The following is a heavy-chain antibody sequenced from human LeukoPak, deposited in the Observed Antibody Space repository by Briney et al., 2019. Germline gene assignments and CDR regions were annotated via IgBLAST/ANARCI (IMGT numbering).Heavy chain of an antibody. Sequence: SETLSLTCAVSGYSISSGYYWGWIRQPPGKGLEWIGSIYHSGSTYYNPSLKSRVTISVDTSKNQFSLKLSSVTAADTAVYYCARAKDYGDYGEWGQGTLVTVSS. CDR1: GYSISSGYY. J-gene: IGHJ4*02. D-gene: IGHD4-17*01. V-gene: IGHV4-38-2*01. CDR2: IYHSGST. CDR3: ARAKDYGDYGE.